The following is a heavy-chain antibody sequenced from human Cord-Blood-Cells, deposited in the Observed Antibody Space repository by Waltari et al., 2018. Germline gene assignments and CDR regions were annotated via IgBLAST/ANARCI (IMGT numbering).Heavy chain of an antibody. D-gene: IGHD6-6*01. V-gene: IGHV4-34*01. CDR3: ARILYSSSSYYYYYMVV. J-gene: IGHJ6*03. CDR1: GGSFRGYY. CDR2: IKHSGNT. Sequence: QVQLQQWGAGLLKPSETLSLTCAVYGGSFRGYYWSWIRQPPGKGLEWIGEIKHSGNTNDNPSLKSRVTISVDTSKNQFSLKLSSVTAADTAVYYCARILYSSSSYYYYYMVVWGKGTTVTVSS.